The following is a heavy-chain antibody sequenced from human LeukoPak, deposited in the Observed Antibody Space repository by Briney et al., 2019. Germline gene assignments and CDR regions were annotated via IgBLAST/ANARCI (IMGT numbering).Heavy chain of an antibody. CDR2: IGATGDT. CDR3: VLGAYWN. V-gene: IGHV3-13*01. Sequence: GGSLRLSCAASGLTFSSYDMHWVRQAAGKGLEWVSSIGATGDTYYTDSVKGRFTISRENAKKSLYLQVSSPRVEDTAVYFCVLGAYWNWGPGTMVTVSS. CDR1: GLTFSSYD. J-gene: IGHJ3*01. D-gene: IGHD3-16*01.